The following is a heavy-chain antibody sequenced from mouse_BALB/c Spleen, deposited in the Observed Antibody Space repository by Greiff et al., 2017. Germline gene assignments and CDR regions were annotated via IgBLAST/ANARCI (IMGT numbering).Heavy chain of an antibody. Sequence: DVKLVESGGGLVKPGGSLKLSCAASGFTFSSYAMSWVRQTPEKRLEWVATISSGGSYTYYPDSVKGRFTISRDNAKNTLYLQMSSLKSEDTAMYYCTRDYGNPRFDYWGQGTTLTVSS. J-gene: IGHJ2*01. CDR1: GFTFSSYA. CDR2: ISSGGSYT. D-gene: IGHD2-1*01. V-gene: IGHV5-6-4*01. CDR3: TRDYGNPRFDY.